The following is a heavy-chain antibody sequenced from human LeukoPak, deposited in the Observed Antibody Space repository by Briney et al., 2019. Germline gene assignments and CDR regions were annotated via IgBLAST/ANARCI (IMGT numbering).Heavy chain of an antibody. CDR1: GFTFSSYS. CDR2: ISSSSSYI. Sequence: PGGSLRLSCAASGFTFSSYSMNWVRQAPGKGLEWVSSISSSSSYIYYADSVKGRFTISRDNSKNTLYLQMNSLRAEDTAVYYCAKAGAVVVVAAKYFDYWGQGTLVTVSS. CDR3: AKAGAVVVVAAKYFDY. D-gene: IGHD2-15*01. J-gene: IGHJ4*02. V-gene: IGHV3-21*04.